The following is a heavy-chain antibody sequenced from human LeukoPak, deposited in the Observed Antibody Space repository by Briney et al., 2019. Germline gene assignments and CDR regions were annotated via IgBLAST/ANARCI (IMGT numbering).Heavy chain of an antibody. CDR2: ISGSGGST. CDR3: AKDRPYISSWYGCSTP. J-gene: IGHJ5*02. Sequence: PGGSLRLSCTASGFTFSSYGMSWVRQAPGKGLEWVSGISGSGGSTYYADSVKGRFTISRDNSRNTLSLQMHSLRADDTAVYYCAKDRPYISSWYGCSTPWGQGTLVTVSS. CDR1: GFTFSSYG. V-gene: IGHV3-23*01. D-gene: IGHD6-13*01.